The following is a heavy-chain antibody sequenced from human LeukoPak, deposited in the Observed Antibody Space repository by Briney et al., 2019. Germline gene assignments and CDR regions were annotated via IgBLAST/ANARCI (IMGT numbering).Heavy chain of an antibody. CDR3: ARVSAVAGTCPDYFDY. CDR1: GFTFSSYA. Sequence: GRSLRLSCAASGFTFSSYAMHWVRQAPGKGLEWVAVISFDGNNKYYADSVRGRFTLSRDNSKNTLYLQMNSLRTEDTAVYYCARVSAVAGTCPDYFDYWGQGTLVTVSS. CDR2: ISFDGNNK. V-gene: IGHV3-30-3*01. D-gene: IGHD6-19*01. J-gene: IGHJ4*02.